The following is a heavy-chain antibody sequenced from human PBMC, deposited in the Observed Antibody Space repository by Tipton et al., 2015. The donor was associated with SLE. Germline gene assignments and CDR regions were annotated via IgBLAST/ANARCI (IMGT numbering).Heavy chain of an antibody. CDR3: ARIYRSSSGYGMDV. D-gene: IGHD6-6*01. Sequence: SLRLSCAASGFTFSLYAMSWVRHVPGKGLEWVSTVSSSDGTTYYADSVKDRFTISRDNAKNSLYLQMNSLRAEDTAVYYCARIYRSSSGYGMDVWGQGTTVTVSS. CDR2: VSSSDGTT. J-gene: IGHJ6*02. CDR1: GFTFSLYA. V-gene: IGHV3-23*01.